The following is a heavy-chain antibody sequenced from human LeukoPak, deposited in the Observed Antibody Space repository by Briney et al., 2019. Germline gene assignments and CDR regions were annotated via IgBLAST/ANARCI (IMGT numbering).Heavy chain of an antibody. CDR1: GFTFSDYA. V-gene: IGHV3-23*01. Sequence: GGSLRLSCAASGFTFSDYALTWVRQAPGKGLEWVSTISANADTYYADSVKGRFTISRDNAKNSLYLQMNSLRAEDTALYYCAKDRRYSSSWIGGGFDYWGQGTLVTVSS. D-gene: IGHD6-13*01. J-gene: IGHJ4*02. CDR2: ISANADT. CDR3: AKDRRYSSSWIGGGFDY.